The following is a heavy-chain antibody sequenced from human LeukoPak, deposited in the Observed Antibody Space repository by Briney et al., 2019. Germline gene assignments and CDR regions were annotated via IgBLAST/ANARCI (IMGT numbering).Heavy chain of an antibody. CDR3: ARAPDYYDSSGYYFGAFDI. CDR2: IYSGGNT. J-gene: IGHJ3*02. D-gene: IGHD3-22*01. CDR1: GFTVSGNY. Sequence: GGSLRLSCAASGFTVSGNYMNWVRQAPGKGLEWVSVIYSGGNTYYADSVKGRFTISRDNSKNTLDLQMNNLRAEDTAVYYCARAPDYYDSSGYYFGAFDIWGQGTMVTVSS. V-gene: IGHV3-53*01.